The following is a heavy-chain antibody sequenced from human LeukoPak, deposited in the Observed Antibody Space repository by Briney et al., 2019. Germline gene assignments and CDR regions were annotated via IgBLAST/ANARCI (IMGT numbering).Heavy chain of an antibody. CDR1: GFTSSSYS. D-gene: IGHD2-15*01. V-gene: IGHV3-21*01. CDR3: ARDVRGGSCFDY. Sequence: PGGSLRLSCAASGFTSSSYSMNWVRQAPGKGLEWVSSISSSSSYVYYADSVKGRFTISRDNAKNSLYLQMNSLRAEDTAVYYCARDVRGGSCFDYWGQGTLVTVSS. J-gene: IGHJ4*02. CDR2: ISSSSSYV.